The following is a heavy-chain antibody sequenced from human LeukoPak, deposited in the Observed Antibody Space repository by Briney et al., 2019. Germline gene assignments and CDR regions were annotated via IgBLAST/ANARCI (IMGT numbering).Heavy chain of an antibody. V-gene: IGHV3-48*01. CDR1: GFTFSSYT. D-gene: IGHD1-26*01. CDR2: ISSSYSTI. CDR3: ARDYSGSSLDY. J-gene: IGHJ4*02. Sequence: LPGGSLRLSCAASGFTFSSYTMNWVRQAPGKGLEWVSYISSSYSTIYYADSVKGRFTVSRDNAKNSLFLQMNSLRAEDTAVYYCARDYSGSSLDYWGQGTLVTVSS.